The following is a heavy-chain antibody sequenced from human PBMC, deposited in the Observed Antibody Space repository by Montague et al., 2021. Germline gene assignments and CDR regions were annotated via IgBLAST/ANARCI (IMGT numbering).Heavy chain of an antibody. CDR3: ARGSFGMGAFDI. Sequence: NDYEVSVKSRITINPDTSKNQISLQLNPVTAADKALYYCARGSFGMGAFDIWGQGTMVTFSS. J-gene: IGHJ3*02. D-gene: IGHD1-14*01. V-gene: IGHV6-1*01. CDR2: N.